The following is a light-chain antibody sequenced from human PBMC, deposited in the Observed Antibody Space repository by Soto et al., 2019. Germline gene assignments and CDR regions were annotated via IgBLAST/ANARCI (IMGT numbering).Light chain of an antibody. J-gene: IGKJ4*01. V-gene: IGKV3-15*01. CDR2: GAS. Sequence: EIGMTQSPATLSVSPGERATLSCRASESVSSNLAWYQQKPGQAPRLLIYGASTRATGIPARFSGSGSGTEFTLTISSLQSKDFALYYCQQYNNWLTFGGGTKVEIK. CDR3: QQYNNWLT. CDR1: ESVSSN.